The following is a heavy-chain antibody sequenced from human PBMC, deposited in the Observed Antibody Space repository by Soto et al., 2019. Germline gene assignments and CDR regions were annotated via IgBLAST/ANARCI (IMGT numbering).Heavy chain of an antibody. J-gene: IGHJ1*01. CDR2: IRAYNGKT. V-gene: IGHV1-18*04. CDR1: GYTFSNYG. Sequence: QVQLVQSGAEVKKPGASVKVSCKASGYTFSNYGISWVRQAPGQGLEWMAWIRAYNGKTYYTQSLQGRVTMTTDTSTSTAYMELRSLTSDDTAVYYCAREANCGSDCYSPAEYSQHWGQGTLVTVAS. CDR3: AREANCGSDCYSPAEYSQH. D-gene: IGHD2-21*02.